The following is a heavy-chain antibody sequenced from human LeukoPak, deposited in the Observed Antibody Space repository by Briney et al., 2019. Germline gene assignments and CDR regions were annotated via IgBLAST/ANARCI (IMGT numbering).Heavy chain of an antibody. CDR3: ARMYSSGWYYYYYYMDV. Sequence: VASVKVSCKASGYTFTSYDINWVRQATGQGLEWMGWMNPNSGNTGYAQKFQGRVTITRNTSISTAYMELSSLRSEDTAVYYCARMYSSGWYYYYYYMDVWGKGTTVTISS. V-gene: IGHV1-8*03. CDR2: MNPNSGNT. CDR1: GYTFTSYD. D-gene: IGHD6-19*01. J-gene: IGHJ6*03.